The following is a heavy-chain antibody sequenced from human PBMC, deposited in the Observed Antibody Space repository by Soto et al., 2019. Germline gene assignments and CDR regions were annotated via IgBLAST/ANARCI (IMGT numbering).Heavy chain of an antibody. J-gene: IGHJ3*02. D-gene: IGHD5-18*01. Sequence: GESLNISCKGSGYSFTSYFIGWVRQMPGKGLEWMGIIYPGDSDTRYSPSFQGQVTISADKSISTAYLQWSSLKASDTAMYYCARDSAMLTPDVFDIGGQGTMVTVS. CDR2: IYPGDSDT. CDR3: ARDSAMLTPDVFDI. V-gene: IGHV5-51*01. CDR1: GYSFTSYF.